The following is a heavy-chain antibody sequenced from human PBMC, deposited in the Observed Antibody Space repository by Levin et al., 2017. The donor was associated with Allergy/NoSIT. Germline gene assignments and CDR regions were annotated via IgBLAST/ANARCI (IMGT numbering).Heavy chain of an antibody. Sequence: SETLSLTCTVSGGSISSGGYYWSWIRQHPGKGLEWIGYIYYSGSTYYNPSLKSRVTISVDTSKNQFSLKLSSVTAADTAVYYCASRSVVVVGRRPGWYFDLWGRGTLVTVSS. V-gene: IGHV4-31*03. CDR2: IYYSGST. CDR3: ASRSVVVVGRRPGWYFDL. D-gene: IGHD2-15*01. J-gene: IGHJ2*01. CDR1: GGSISSGGYY.